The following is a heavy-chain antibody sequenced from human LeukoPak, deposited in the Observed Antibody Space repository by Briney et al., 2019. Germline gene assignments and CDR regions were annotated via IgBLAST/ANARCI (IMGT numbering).Heavy chain of an antibody. Sequence: GGSLRLSCAASGLTLSNAWVSWVRQAPGKGLEWVGRIKSKSDGGTAHFPAPVKDRFTISRDDSKNTLYLQMNSLKTEDTAVYYCATPQGFYDILTGFYWDYAFDIWGQGTMVAVSS. J-gene: IGHJ3*02. D-gene: IGHD3-9*01. V-gene: IGHV3-15*01. CDR2: IKSKSDGGTA. CDR3: ATPQGFYDILTGFYWDYAFDI. CDR1: GLTLSNAW.